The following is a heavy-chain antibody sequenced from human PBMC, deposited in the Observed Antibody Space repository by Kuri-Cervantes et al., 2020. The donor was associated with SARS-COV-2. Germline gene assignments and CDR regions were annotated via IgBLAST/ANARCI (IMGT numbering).Heavy chain of an antibody. V-gene: IGHV3-11*01. CDR2: ISSSGSTI. Sequence: GESLKISCAASGFTFSSYAMSWIRQAPGKGLEWVSYISSSGSTIYYADSVKGRFTISRDNAKNSLYLQMNSLRAEDTAVYYCARDSITMVQGVTSDAFDIWGQGTMVTVSS. D-gene: IGHD3-10*01. CDR1: GFTFSSYA. CDR3: ARDSITMVQGVTSDAFDI. J-gene: IGHJ3*02.